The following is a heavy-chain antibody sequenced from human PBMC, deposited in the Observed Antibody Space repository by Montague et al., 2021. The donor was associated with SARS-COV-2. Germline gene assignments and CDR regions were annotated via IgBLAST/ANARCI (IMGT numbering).Heavy chain of an antibody. Sequence: TLSLTCTVSGGSIITGSNFYWGWIRRSAGKGLEWIGRIHSSGGTNYNPSLKSRLTMSVDSSANQFSLKLTSVTAADTAVYHCARDYYDSTGLNWFDPWGQGLLVTVSS. J-gene: IGHJ5*02. CDR3: ARDYYDSTGLNWFDP. CDR1: GGSIITGSNFY. CDR2: IHSSGGT. D-gene: IGHD3-22*01. V-gene: IGHV4-61*02.